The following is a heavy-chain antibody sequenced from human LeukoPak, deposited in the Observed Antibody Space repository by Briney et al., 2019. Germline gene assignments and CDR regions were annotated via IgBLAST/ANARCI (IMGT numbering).Heavy chain of an antibody. Sequence: ASVKVSCKASGYTFTNYNINWVRQATGQGLEWMGWMNPNSGNTDYAQKFLGRVTMTTDTSTSTAYMELRSLRSDDTAVYYCARTVTTSNYEAWFDPWGQGTLVTVSS. V-gene: IGHV1-8*01. D-gene: IGHD4-11*01. CDR3: ARTVTTSNYEAWFDP. CDR2: MNPNSGNT. J-gene: IGHJ5*02. CDR1: GYTFTNYN.